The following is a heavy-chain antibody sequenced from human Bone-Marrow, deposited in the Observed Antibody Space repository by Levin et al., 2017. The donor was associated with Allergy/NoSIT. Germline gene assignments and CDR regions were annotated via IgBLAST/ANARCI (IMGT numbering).Heavy chain of an antibody. CDR1: GGSISSGSYY. J-gene: IGHJ4*02. CDR2: IYTSGST. CDR3: ARESGYAARLDY. D-gene: IGHD3-16*01. V-gene: IGHV4-61*02. Sequence: SETLSLTCTVSGGSISSGSYYWTWIRQPAGKGLEWIGRIYTSGSTNYSPSLKSRVTISPDTSKNQVSLRLTSVTAADTAMYYCARESGYAARLDYWGQGTLVTVSS.